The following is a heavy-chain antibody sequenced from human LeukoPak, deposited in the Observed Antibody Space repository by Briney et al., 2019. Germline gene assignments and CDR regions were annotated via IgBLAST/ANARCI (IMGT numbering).Heavy chain of an antibody. J-gene: IGHJ4*02. CDR2: ISSSSSYI. CDR1: GFTFSSYS. V-gene: IGHV3-21*01. D-gene: IGHD2-2*01. Sequence: GGSLRLSCAASGFTFSSYSMNWVRQAPGKGLEWVSSISSSSSYIYYADSVKGRFTISRDNAKNSLYLQMNSLRAEDTAVYYCAREPAFGYCSSTSCSNLYYFDYWGQGTLVTVSS. CDR3: AREPAFGYCSSTSCSNLYYFDY.